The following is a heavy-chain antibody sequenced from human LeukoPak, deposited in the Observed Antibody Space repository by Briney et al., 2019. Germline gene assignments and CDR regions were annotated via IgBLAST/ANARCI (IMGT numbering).Heavy chain of an antibody. CDR1: GYTFTSYG. D-gene: IGHD3-9*01. Sequence: ASVKVSCKASGYTFTSYGISWVRQAPGQGLEWVGWISAYNGNTNYAQKLQGRVTMTTDASTSTAYMELRSLRSDDTAVYYCARRRLTIFSPGRFRHAFDIWGQGTMVTVSS. CDR3: ARRRLTIFSPGRFRHAFDI. V-gene: IGHV1-18*01. J-gene: IGHJ3*02. CDR2: ISAYNGNT.